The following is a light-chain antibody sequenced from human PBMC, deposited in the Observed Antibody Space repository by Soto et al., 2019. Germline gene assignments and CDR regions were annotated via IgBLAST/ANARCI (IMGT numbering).Light chain of an antibody. J-gene: IGKJ1*01. CDR1: QSISSW. V-gene: IGKV3-20*01. Sequence: PGDRVTITCRASQSISSWLAWFQQKSGQAPRLLIYSASRRATGIPDRFTGSGSGTDFTLTINRVEPEDFAVYFCQQYAGSPRTFGQGTKVDIK. CDR3: QQYAGSPRT. CDR2: SAS.